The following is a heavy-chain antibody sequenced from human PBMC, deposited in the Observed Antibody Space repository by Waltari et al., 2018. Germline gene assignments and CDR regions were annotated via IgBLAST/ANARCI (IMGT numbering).Heavy chain of an antibody. J-gene: IGHJ3*01. CDR3: ARVLRDDIGGFYGIAAFDL. Sequence: EVLLVETGGGLIQPGGSLRLSCVLSGLSVNSNYMAWVRQAPGKALEWVSSVYSAGNTYYSDSVTGRFIISRDTSKNTLHLQMNSLRVDDTGVYFCARVLRDDIGGFYGIAAFDLWGPGTKVIVS. CDR1: GLSVNSNY. D-gene: IGHD3-22*01. V-gene: IGHV3-53*02. CDR2: VYSAGNT.